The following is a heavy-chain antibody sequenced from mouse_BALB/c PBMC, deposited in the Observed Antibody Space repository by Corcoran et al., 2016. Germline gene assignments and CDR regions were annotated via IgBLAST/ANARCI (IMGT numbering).Heavy chain of an antibody. CDR3: ARTGYYDYFDY. D-gene: IGHD2-3*01. V-gene: IGHV1-26*01. Sequence: EVQLQQSGPELVKPGASVKISCKSSGYSFTGYYMHWVKQSHVKSLEWIGRINPYNGATSYNQNFKDKASLTVDKSSSTAYMELHSLTSEDSPVYYCARTGYYDYFDYWGQGTTLTVSS. J-gene: IGHJ2*01. CDR2: INPYNGAT. CDR1: GYSFTGYY.